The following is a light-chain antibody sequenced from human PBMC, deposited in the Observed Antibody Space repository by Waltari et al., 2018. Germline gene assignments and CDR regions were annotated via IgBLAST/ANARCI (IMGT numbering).Light chain of an antibody. CDR3: QQYYSSPLT. J-gene: IGKJ3*01. CDR1: QSILYSADNGNY. Sequence: DIVMTQSPDSLAVSLGERATINCKSSQSILYSADNGNYLAWYQKKTGQPPRLLIYWESTRASGVPDRFSGAGSGTDFNFTISSLQAEDVAEYYCQQYYSSPLTFGPGTKVDIK. CDR2: WES. V-gene: IGKV4-1*01.